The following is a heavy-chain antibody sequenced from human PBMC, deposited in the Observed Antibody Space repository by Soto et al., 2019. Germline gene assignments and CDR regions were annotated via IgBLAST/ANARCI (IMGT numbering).Heavy chain of an antibody. CDR1: GFSLSNTG. V-gene: IGHV3-30*18. D-gene: IGHD6-19*01. Sequence: QVQLVESGGGVVQPGRSLRLSCVASGFSLSNTGIHWVRQAPGKGLEWLAMISHDGTVKQYADTVKGRFTIYRDNSENTLYLQMNSLPAEDTAVYYCAKDWGSSGWFNWFDPWGQGTLVTVSS. CDR2: ISHDGTVK. CDR3: AKDWGSSGWFNWFDP. J-gene: IGHJ5*02.